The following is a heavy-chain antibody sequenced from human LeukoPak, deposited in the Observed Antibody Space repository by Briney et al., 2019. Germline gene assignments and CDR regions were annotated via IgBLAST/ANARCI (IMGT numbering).Heavy chain of an antibody. J-gene: IGHJ4*02. CDR2: ISSSSNTI. Sequence: GGSLRLSCAASGFTFSFYSMNWARQAPGKGLEWVSYISSSSNTIYYADSVKGRFTISRDNAKNSLYLQMNSLRDEDTAVYYCARAYGDSTPDGNWGQGTLVTVSS. CDR1: GFTFSFYS. CDR3: ARAYGDSTPDGN. V-gene: IGHV3-48*02. D-gene: IGHD2-21*02.